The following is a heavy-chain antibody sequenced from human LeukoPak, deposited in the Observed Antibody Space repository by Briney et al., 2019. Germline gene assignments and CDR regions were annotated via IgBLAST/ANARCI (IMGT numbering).Heavy chain of an antibody. J-gene: IGHJ4*02. CDR1: GYTFTSYG. Sequence: VKVSCKASGYTFTSYGISWVRQAPGQGLEWMGWISVYNGNTHYSQKVQGRLTMTTDTSTSTVHMELRSLRPDDTAVYYCARGAYGDKWGQGTMVTVSS. CDR2: ISVYNGNT. V-gene: IGHV1-18*01. D-gene: IGHD4-17*01. CDR3: ARGAYGDK.